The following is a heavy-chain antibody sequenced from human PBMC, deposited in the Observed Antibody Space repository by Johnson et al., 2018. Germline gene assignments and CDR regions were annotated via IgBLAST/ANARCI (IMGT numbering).Heavy chain of an antibody. J-gene: IGHJ3*02. Sequence: VQLVQSGGGVVRPGGSLRLSCAASGFTFDDYAMHWVRQAPGKGLEWVSGIRWNSGSIGYADSVKGRFTVSRDNAKNALYLQRNSLRAEETAVYYCGKAYSAYCDGDCYPPNAFDIWGQGTMVTVSS. D-gene: IGHD2-21*02. CDR3: GKAYSAYCDGDCYPPNAFDI. V-gene: IGHV3-9*01. CDR1: GFTFDDYA. CDR2: IRWNSGSI.